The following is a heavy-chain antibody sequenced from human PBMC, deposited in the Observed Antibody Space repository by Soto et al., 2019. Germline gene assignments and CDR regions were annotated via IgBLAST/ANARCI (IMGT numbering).Heavy chain of an antibody. CDR1: GYTFTSYY. Sequence: ASVKVSCKASGYTFTSYYMHWVRQAPGQGLEWMGIINPSGGSTSYAQKFQGRVTMTGDTSTSTVYMELSSLRSEDTAVYYCARDVDIAVAGTGGLDPWGQGTLVTVSS. V-gene: IGHV1-46*01. CDR2: INPSGGST. CDR3: ARDVDIAVAGTGGLDP. D-gene: IGHD6-19*01. J-gene: IGHJ5*02.